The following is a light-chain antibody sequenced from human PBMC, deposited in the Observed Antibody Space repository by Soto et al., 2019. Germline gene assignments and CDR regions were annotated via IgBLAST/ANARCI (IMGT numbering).Light chain of an antibody. J-gene: IGKJ2*01. V-gene: IGKV1-5*03. CDR2: KAS. CDR3: QQYDRDSYT. Sequence: DIQMTQSPSTLSASRGDRVIITCRASQSVNQWSAWYPQKPGKAPKLLIDKASQLESEVPSRFSGRGSGAEFTLTIRDLQHDDFASYFFQQYDRDSYTFGQGPKLDIK. CDR1: QSVNQW.